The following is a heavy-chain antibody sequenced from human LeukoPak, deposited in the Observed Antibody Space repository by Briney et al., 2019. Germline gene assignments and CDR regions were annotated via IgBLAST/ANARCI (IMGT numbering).Heavy chain of an antibody. CDR1: GFSFSTYA. CDR3: AKDSGGTYFYYYYYMDV. Sequence: GGPLRLSCAASGFSFSTYAMSWVRQAPGKGLEWVSAFSAGGATIYYADSAKGRFTVSRDNSKNTLYLHMNSLRAEDTAIYYCAKDSGGTYFYYYYYMDVWGKGTTVTVSS. J-gene: IGHJ6*03. CDR2: FSAGGATI. V-gene: IGHV3-23*01. D-gene: IGHD1-26*01.